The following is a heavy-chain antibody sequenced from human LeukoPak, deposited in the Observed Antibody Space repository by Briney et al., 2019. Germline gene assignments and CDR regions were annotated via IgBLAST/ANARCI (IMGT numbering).Heavy chain of an antibody. CDR3: ARHLLTWQQPDRSYFDY. J-gene: IGHJ4*02. V-gene: IGHV4-34*01. CDR2: INHSGST. D-gene: IGHD6-13*01. CDR1: GGSFSGYY. Sequence: SETLSLTCAVYGGSFSGYYWSWIRQPPGKGLEWIGEINHSGSTNYNPSLKSRVTISVDTSKNQFSLKLSSVTAADTAVYYCARHLLTWQQPDRSYFDYWGQGTLVTVSS.